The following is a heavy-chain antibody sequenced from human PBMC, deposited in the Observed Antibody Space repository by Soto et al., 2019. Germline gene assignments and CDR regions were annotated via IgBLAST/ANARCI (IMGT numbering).Heavy chain of an antibody. D-gene: IGHD3-22*01. V-gene: IGHV4-30-2*01. Sequence: PSETLSLTCAVSGGSISSGGYSWSWIRQPPGKGLEWIGYIYRSGSTYYNPSLKSRVTISVDRSKNQFSLKLSSVTAADTAVYYCARGLRKRYDSSGYYQVSHAFDIWGQGTMVTVAS. CDR3: ARGLRKRYDSSGYYQVSHAFDI. CDR1: GGSISSGGYS. CDR2: IYRSGST. J-gene: IGHJ3*02.